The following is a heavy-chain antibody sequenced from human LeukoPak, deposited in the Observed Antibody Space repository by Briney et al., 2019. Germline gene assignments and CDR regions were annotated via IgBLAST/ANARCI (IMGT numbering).Heavy chain of an antibody. CDR2: IYYSGST. CDR3: ARRPYSGSYILDY. Sequence: SETLSLTCTVSGGSISSYYWSWIRQPPGKGLEWIGYIYYSGSTNYNPSLKSRVTISVDTSKNQFSLKLSSVTAADTAVCYCARRPYSGSYILDYWGQGTLVTVSS. V-gene: IGHV4-59*01. D-gene: IGHD1-26*01. CDR1: GGSISSYY. J-gene: IGHJ4*02.